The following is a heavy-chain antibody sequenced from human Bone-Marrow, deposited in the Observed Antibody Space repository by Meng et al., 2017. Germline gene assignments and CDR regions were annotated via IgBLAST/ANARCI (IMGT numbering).Heavy chain of an antibody. J-gene: IGHJ4*02. D-gene: IGHD1-26*01. CDR3: AKDSEVGAIEYYFDY. V-gene: IGHV3-9*01. CDR2: ISWNSGSI. CDR1: GFTFDDYA. Sequence: GGSPRLSCAASGFTFDDYAMHWVRQAPGKGLEWVSGISWNSGSIGYADSVKGRFTISRDNAKNSLYLQMNSLRAEDTALYYCAKDSEVGAIEYYFDYWGQGTLVTVSS.